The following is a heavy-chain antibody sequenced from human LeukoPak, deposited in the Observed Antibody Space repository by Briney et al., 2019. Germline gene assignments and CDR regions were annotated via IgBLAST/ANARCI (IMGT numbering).Heavy chain of an antibody. Sequence: SETLSLTCTVSGXSVSSGIYYWSWIRQPPGVGLEWIGHILYNGSTDYNSSLKGRVTISVDTSKNQFSLKLGSVTAADTAVYYCARGITMFWGPLNWFDPWGQGTLVTVSS. CDR2: ILYNGST. D-gene: IGHD3-10*01. CDR3: ARGITMFWGPLNWFDP. V-gene: IGHV4-61*01. J-gene: IGHJ5*02. CDR1: GXSVSSGIYY.